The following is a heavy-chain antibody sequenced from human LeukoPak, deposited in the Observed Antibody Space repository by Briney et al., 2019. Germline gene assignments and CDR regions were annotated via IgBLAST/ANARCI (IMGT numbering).Heavy chain of an antibody. CDR1: GYTFTDYY. CDR3: ARSDSGYGGYYFDY. Sequence: ASVKVSCKASGYTFTDYYMHWVRQAPGQGLKWIGWINPNSGDTNYAQKFQGRVTLTRDTSINTAYMELSRLRSDDTAVYYCARSDSGYGGYYFDYWGQGTLVTVSS. J-gene: IGHJ4*02. CDR2: INPNSGDT. V-gene: IGHV1-2*02. D-gene: IGHD5-12*01.